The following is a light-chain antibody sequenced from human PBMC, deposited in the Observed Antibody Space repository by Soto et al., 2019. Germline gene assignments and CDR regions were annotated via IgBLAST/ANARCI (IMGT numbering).Light chain of an antibody. CDR3: QQYDRSWT. Sequence: EILLTQSPGTRSLAPGERVTLSCRASQSVSSSYLAWYHQRPGQAPRLLIYGASRRASGIPDRFSGSGSGTDFTLTISRLEPEDFAVYYCQQYDRSWTFGQGTKVDIK. J-gene: IGKJ1*01. V-gene: IGKV3-20*01. CDR1: QSVSSSY. CDR2: GAS.